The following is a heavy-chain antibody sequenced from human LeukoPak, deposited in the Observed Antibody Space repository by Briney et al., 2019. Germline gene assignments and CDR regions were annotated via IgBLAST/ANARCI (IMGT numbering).Heavy chain of an antibody. CDR2: INGEGTST. CDR1: GFTFSSYW. J-gene: IGHJ3*02. CDR3: ARAIHLVGAFDI. D-gene: IGHD1-26*01. V-gene: IGHV3-74*01. Sequence: GGSLRLSCAASGFTFSSYWVHWVRQAPGRGLVCVSRINGEGTSTSYADSVKGRFTISRDNAKNTLYLQMNSLRAEDTAVYYCARAIHLVGAFDIWGQGTMVTVSS.